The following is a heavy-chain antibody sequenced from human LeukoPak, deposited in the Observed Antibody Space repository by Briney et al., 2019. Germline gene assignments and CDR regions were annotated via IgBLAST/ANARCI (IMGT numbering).Heavy chain of an antibody. Sequence: LRLSCAASGFTFSSYGMHWVRQAPGKGLEWVAVISYDGSNKYYADSVKGRFTISRDNSKNTLYLQMNSLRAEDTAVYYCAKEGDSSGYYDSWFDYWGQGTLVTVSS. V-gene: IGHV3-30*18. D-gene: IGHD3-22*01. J-gene: IGHJ4*02. CDR1: GFTFSSYG. CDR2: ISYDGSNK. CDR3: AKEGDSSGYYDSWFDY.